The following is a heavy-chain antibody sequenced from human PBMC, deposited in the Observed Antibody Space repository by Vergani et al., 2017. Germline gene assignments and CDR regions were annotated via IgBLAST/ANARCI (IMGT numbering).Heavy chain of an antibody. CDR1: GELFNNYT. Sequence: QVHLEQSGTEVKKPGSSVKVSCKVSGELFNNYTVTWVRQAPGQGLEWMGRIIPIIRLATSAQKFQDRVKITGDTSTNTVYMEMNKLRSEGTAVDYCAGVVPVDHRGLEPFDYWGQGTLVTVSS. CDR3: AGVVPVDHRGLEPFDY. CDR2: IIPIIRLA. V-gene: IGHV1-69*02. J-gene: IGHJ4*02. D-gene: IGHD1-1*01.